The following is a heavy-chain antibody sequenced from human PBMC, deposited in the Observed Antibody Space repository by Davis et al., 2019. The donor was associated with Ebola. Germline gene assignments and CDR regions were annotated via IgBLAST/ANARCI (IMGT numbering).Heavy chain of an antibody. CDR2: MNPNRGNT. J-gene: IGHJ6*02. V-gene: IGHV1-8*02. CDR3: VRGGVRGYYNGMDV. Sequence: ASVTVSCKASVYTLTSHVFNWVRPATAHGPEWMGWMNPNRGNTGYVEKFQGRVNMTRNTSNSTASMEMSSLRSEDTAVYYCVRGGVRGYYNGMDVWGQGTTVSVSS. D-gene: IGHD2-8*01. CDR1: VYTLTSHV.